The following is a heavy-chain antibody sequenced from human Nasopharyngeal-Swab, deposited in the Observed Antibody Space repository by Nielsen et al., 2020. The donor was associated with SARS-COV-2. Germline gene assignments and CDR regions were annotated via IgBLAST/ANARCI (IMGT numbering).Heavy chain of an antibody. D-gene: IGHD5-12*01. CDR2: INWNGGST. CDR3: AREFGYSGYDKRYYYYGMDV. J-gene: IGHJ6*02. V-gene: IGHV3-20*04. Sequence: GESLKISCAASGFTFDDYGMSWVRQAPGKGLEWVSGINWNGGSTGYADSVKGRFTISRDNAKNSLYLQMNSLRAEDTAVYYCAREFGYSGYDKRYYYYGMDVWGQGTTVTVSS. CDR1: GFTFDDYG.